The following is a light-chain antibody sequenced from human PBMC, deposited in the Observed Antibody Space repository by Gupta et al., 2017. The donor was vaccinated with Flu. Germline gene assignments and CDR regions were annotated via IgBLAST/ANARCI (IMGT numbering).Light chain of an antibody. J-gene: IGKJ1*01. CDR1: QGVSNY. CDR2: GAS. CDR3: QKYNSAPKT. Sequence: GERVTISCRASQGVSNYLAWYQQKPGRVPGLLIYGASNMETGVPARFSGSGSGTDFTLTISSLQPEDVAIYYCQKYNSAPKTCGQGTKVEIK. V-gene: IGKV1-27*01.